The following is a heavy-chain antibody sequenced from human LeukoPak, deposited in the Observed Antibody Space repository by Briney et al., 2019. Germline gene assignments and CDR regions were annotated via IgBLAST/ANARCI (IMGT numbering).Heavy chain of an antibody. Sequence: GSLRLSCAASGFTFSDYYMRWIRQAPGKGLEWVSYISSSGSTIYYADSVKGRFTISRDNAKNSLYLQMNSLRAEDTAVYYCARGDYGDYNNWFDPWGQGTLVTVSS. D-gene: IGHD4-17*01. CDR2: ISSSGSTI. CDR3: ARGDYGDYNNWFDP. CDR1: GFTFSDYY. V-gene: IGHV3-11*01. J-gene: IGHJ5*02.